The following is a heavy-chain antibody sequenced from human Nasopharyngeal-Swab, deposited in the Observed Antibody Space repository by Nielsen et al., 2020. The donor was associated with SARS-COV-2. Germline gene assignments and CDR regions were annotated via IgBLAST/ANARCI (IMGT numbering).Heavy chain of an antibody. CDR1: GFTFSSYW. Sequence: GESLKISCAASGFTFSSYWMNWVRQAPGKGLEWVSSISSSSSYIYYADSVKGRFTISRDNARNSLYLQMNSLRAEDTAVYYCARDCSGGSCRYGMDVWGQGTTVTVSS. V-gene: IGHV3-21*01. CDR3: ARDCSGGSCRYGMDV. D-gene: IGHD2-15*01. J-gene: IGHJ6*02. CDR2: ISSSSSYI.